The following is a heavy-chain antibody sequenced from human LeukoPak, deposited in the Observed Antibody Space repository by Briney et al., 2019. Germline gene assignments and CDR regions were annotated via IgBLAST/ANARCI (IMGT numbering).Heavy chain of an antibody. CDR3: ATAPAAADSF. V-gene: IGHV3-7*01. CDR2: INRDGSAK. CDR1: GFTFSSFW. D-gene: IGHD6-13*01. J-gene: IGHJ4*02. Sequence: GGSLRLSCAASGFTFSSFWVTWVRQAPGKGLKWVANINRDGSAKTYVDSVKGRFIISRDNARNSVYLRMSSLRAEDTAVYYCATAPAAADSFWGQGTLVAVSS.